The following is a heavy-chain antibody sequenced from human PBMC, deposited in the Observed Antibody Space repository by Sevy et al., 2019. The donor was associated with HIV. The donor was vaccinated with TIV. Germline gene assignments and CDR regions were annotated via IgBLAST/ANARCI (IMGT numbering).Heavy chain of an antibody. CDR1: GFTFSSYA. CDR3: AKDKESQTRIQAFQN. J-gene: IGHJ4*02. Sequence: GGSLRLSCAASGFTFSSYAMSWVRQAPGKGLEWVSAISGSGGSTYYADSVKGRFTISGDNSKNTLYLQMNSLRAEDTAEYYCAKDKESQTRIQAFQNWGQGTLVTVSS. D-gene: IGHD5-18*01. CDR2: ISGSGGST. V-gene: IGHV3-23*01.